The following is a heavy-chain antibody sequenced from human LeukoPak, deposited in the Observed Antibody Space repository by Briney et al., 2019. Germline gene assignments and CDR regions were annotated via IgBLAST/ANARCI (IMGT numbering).Heavy chain of an antibody. CDR2: INPNSGGT. D-gene: IGHD3-22*01. CDR3: ASARYYYDSSGYYYSGLDAFDI. Sequence: ASVKVSCKASGYTFITYYIYWVRQAPGQGLEWMGWINPNSGGTNYAQKFQGRVTMTRDTSISTAYMELSRLRSDDTAVYYCASARYYYDSSGYYYSGLDAFDIWGQGTMVTVSS. J-gene: IGHJ3*02. CDR1: GYTFITYY. V-gene: IGHV1-2*02.